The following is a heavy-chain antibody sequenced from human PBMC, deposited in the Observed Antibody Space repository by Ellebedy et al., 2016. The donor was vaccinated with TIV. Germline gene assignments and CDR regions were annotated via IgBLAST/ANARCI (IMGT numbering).Heavy chain of an antibody. J-gene: IGHJ6*02. CDR2: ITSSSSYI. V-gene: IGHV3-21*01. CDR1: QFTFSAYS. CDR3: ARRADYFYGMDV. Sequence: PGGSLRLSCAASQFTFSAYSMNWVRQAAGKGLEWVSSITSSSSYIYYADSVKGRFTISRDNAKNSLFLEMTSLRGEDTAVHYCARRADYFYGMDVWGQGTTVTVSS.